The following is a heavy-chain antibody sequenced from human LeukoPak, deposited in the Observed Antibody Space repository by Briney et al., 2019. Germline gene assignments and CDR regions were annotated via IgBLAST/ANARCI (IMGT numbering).Heavy chain of an antibody. CDR3: ARGPTTHFDY. J-gene: IGHJ4*02. Sequence: SETLSLTCAVSGGSISSGGYSWSWLRQPPGTGLEWIGYIYHSGSTYYNPSLKSRVTISVDRSKNQFSLKLSSVTAADTAVYSCARGPTTHFDYWGQGTLVTVSS. D-gene: IGHD1-1*01. V-gene: IGHV4-30-2*01. CDR2: IYHSGST. CDR1: GGSISSGGYS.